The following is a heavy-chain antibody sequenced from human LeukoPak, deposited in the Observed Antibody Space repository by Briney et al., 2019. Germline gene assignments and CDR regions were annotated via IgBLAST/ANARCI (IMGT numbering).Heavy chain of an antibody. CDR1: GFTFNNYA. J-gene: IGHJ4*02. V-gene: IGHV3-30-3*01. Sequence: GGSLRLSCAASGFTFNNYAMHWVRQAPGKGLEWVAVISYDGSNKYYADSVKGRFTISRDNSKNTLYLQMNSLRAEDTAVYYCARDKAYKIVVADVDYWGQGTLATVSS. CDR2: ISYDGSNK. CDR3: ARDKAYKIVVADVDY. D-gene: IGHD3-22*01.